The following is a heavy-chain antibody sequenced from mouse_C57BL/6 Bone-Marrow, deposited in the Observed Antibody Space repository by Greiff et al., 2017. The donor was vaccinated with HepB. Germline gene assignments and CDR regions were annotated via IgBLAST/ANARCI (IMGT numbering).Heavy chain of an antibody. CDR1: GYTFTSYW. J-gene: IGHJ3*01. Sequence: QVQLQQPGAELVKPGASVKLSCKASGYTFTSYWMHWVKQRPGQGLEWIGMIHPNSGSTNYNKKFKSKATLTVDKSSSTAYMQLSSLTSEDSAVYYCAFITTVPWFAYWGQGTLVTVSA. CDR2: IHPNSGST. CDR3: AFITTVPWFAY. V-gene: IGHV1-64*01. D-gene: IGHD1-1*01.